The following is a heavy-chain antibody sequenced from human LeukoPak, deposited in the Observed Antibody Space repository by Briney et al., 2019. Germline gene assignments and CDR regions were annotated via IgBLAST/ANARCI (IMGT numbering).Heavy chain of an antibody. D-gene: IGHD3-22*01. J-gene: IGHJ4*02. CDR1: GGSISSSNYY. CDR2: IYYSGCT. CDR3: ARHEVYYDSSGYSFAPYYFDY. V-gene: IGHV4-39*01. Sequence: LSLTCSVSGGSISSSNYYWGWIRQPPGKGLEWIGSIYYSGCTYYNPSLKSRITISVDTSKKQFSLKLSSVTAADTAVYYCARHEVYYDSSGYSFAPYYFDYWGQGILVTVSS.